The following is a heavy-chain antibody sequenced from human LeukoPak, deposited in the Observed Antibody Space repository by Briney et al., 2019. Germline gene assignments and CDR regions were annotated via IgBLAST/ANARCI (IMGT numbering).Heavy chain of an antibody. J-gene: IGHJ4*02. CDR2: IKSKTGGGTT. CDR3: TTAFTPDRDY. Sequence: GGSLRLSCAASGFTFSNAWMNWVRQAPGKGLEWVGRIKSKTGGGTTDYAAPVKGRFTISRDDSKNTLYLQMNSLKTEDTAVYYCTTAFTPDRDYWGQGTLVTVSS. D-gene: IGHD2-15*01. V-gene: IGHV3-15*07. CDR1: GFTFSNAW.